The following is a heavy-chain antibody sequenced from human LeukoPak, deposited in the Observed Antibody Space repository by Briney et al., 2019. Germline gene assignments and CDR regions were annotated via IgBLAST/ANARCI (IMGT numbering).Heavy chain of an antibody. CDR2: ISYDGSDK. CDR1: GFIFRNYG. D-gene: IGHD1-1*01. Sequence: GGSLRLSCAASGFIFRNYGMHWVRQAPGKGLEWVAFISYDGSDKYYVDSVKGRFTISRDNSKNNVYLQMYSLRVEDTSIYYCVRDYNWGFDYWGQGTVVTVSS. CDR3: VRDYNWGFDY. J-gene: IGHJ4*02. V-gene: IGHV3-30*03.